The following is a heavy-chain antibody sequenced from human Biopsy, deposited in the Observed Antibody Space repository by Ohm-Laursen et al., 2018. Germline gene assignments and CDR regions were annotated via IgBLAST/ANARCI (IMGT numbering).Heavy chain of an antibody. D-gene: IGHD5-18*01. CDR2: IYYSGST. V-gene: IGHV4-59*08. CDR3: ARHPTHRIQQIDY. Sequence: SETLSLTCTVSGGSLSRYSWSWIRQPAGKGLEWIGYIYYSGSTNYNPSLKSRVTISVDTSKNQFSLRLSSVTAADTAVYYCARHPTHRIQQIDYWGQGTLVTVSS. CDR1: GGSLSRYS. J-gene: IGHJ4*02.